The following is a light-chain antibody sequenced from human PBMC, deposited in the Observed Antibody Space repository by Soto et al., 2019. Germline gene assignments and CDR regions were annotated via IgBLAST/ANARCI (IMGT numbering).Light chain of an antibody. CDR3: QSYDSSLNRV. CDR1: SSNIGANYD. J-gene: IGLJ1*01. CDR2: GDN. Sequence: QSVLSQPPSVSGAPGQRITISCTGSSSNIGANYDVHWYRQVPGTAPKLLMSGDNNRPSGVADRFSGSKSGTSASLAITRLQAEDEADYYCQSYDSSLNRVFGTGTQVNVL. V-gene: IGLV1-40*01.